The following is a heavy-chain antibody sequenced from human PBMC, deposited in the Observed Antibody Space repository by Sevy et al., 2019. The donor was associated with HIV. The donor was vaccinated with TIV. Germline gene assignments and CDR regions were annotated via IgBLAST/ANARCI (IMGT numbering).Heavy chain of an antibody. V-gene: IGHV3-11*01. CDR2: ISGGDTTT. J-gene: IGHJ4*02. D-gene: IGHD2-15*01. CDR1: AFTFSSFG. CDR3: AAISGYCRDGTCYAGNSIDQ. Sequence: GGSLRLSCAASAFTFSSFGMHWIRQAPGKGLEWISYISGGDTTTYYSDSVKGRFTVSRDNAKNSVYLQMISLRAGDTAVYYCAAISGYCRDGTCYAGNSIDQWGEGSLVTVSS.